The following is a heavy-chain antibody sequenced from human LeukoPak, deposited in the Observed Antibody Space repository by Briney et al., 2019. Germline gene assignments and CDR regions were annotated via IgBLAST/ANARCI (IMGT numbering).Heavy chain of an antibody. CDR2: IYHSGST. V-gene: IGHV4-38-2*02. J-gene: IGHJ6*04. Sequence: SETLSLTCAVSGYSISGGYYWGWIRQPPGKGLESIGSIYHSGSTYYNPSLKSRVTISIDTSKNQFSLKLSSVTAADTAVYYCARDDMVRGVIIYYYGMDVWGKGTTVTVSS. CDR1: GYSISGGYY. D-gene: IGHD3-10*01. CDR3: ARDDMVRGVIIYYYGMDV.